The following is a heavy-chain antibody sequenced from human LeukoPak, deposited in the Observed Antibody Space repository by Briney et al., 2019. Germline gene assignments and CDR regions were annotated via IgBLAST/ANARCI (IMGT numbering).Heavy chain of an antibody. J-gene: IGHJ4*02. CDR1: GYTFTSYD. D-gene: IGHD3-22*01. Sequence: GASVKVSCKASGYTFTSYDINWVRQATGQGLEWMGWMNPNSGNTGYAQKFQGRVTMTRNTSISTAYMELSSLRSEDTAVYYCARPTCDSSGYYLFALDYWGQGTLVTVSS. V-gene: IGHV1-8*01. CDR2: MNPNSGNT. CDR3: ARPTCDSSGYYLFALDY.